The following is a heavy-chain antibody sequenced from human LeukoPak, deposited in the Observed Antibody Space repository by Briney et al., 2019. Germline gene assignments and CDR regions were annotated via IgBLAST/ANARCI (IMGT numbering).Heavy chain of an antibody. CDR3: ARTQRRDPHFDY. CDR1: GGSISSSSYY. D-gene: IGHD5-24*01. CDR2: IYYSGST. Sequence: SETLSLTCTVSGGSISSSSYYWGWIRQPPGKGLEWIGSIYYSGSTYYNPSLKSRVTISVDTSKNQFSLKLSSVTAADTAVYYCARTQRRDPHFDYWGQGTLVTVSS. J-gene: IGHJ4*02. V-gene: IGHV4-39*07.